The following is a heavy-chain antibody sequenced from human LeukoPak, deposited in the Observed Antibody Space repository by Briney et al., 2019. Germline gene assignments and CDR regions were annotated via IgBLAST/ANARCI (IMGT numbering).Heavy chain of an antibody. CDR1: GGSFSGYY. V-gene: IGHV4-34*01. Sequence: SETLSLTCAVYGGSFSGYYWSWIRQPPGKGLEWIGEINHSGSTNYNPSLKSRVTISVDTSKNQFSLKLSSVTAADTAVYYCNLLYYYGSGSYSPYFDYWAREPWSPSPQ. J-gene: IGHJ4*02. D-gene: IGHD3-10*01. CDR2: INHSGST. CDR3: NLLYYYGSGSYSPYFDY.